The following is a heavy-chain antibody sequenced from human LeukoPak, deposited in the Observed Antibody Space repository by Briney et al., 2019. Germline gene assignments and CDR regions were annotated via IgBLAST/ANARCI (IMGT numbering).Heavy chain of an antibody. CDR1: GFTFSSYD. Sequence: GGSLRLSCAASGFTFSSYDMHWVRQAPGKGLEWVSGIDTAGDTYYPGSVKGRFIISRENAKNSLYLQINSLRAGDTAVYYCARDLELVYYDSSGYDYWGQGTLVIVSS. CDR3: ARDLELVYYDSSGYDY. J-gene: IGHJ4*02. D-gene: IGHD3-22*01. V-gene: IGHV3-13*04. CDR2: IDTAGDT.